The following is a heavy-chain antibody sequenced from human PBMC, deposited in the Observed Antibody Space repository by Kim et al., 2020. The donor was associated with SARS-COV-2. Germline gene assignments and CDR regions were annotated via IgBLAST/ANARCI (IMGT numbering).Heavy chain of an antibody. CDR3: TTDRGLAARPLFDS. V-gene: IGHV3-15*01. CDR1: GFTFNNAW. Sequence: GGSLRLSCAASGFTFNNAWMSWVRQAPGKGLEWVGRIKSKTDGGTKDYAAPVKDRITISRDDSKETLYLQMNSLKTEDTAVYYCTTDRGLAARPLFDSWGQGTLLTVSS. D-gene: IGHD6-6*01. J-gene: IGHJ4*02. CDR2: IKSKTDGGTK.